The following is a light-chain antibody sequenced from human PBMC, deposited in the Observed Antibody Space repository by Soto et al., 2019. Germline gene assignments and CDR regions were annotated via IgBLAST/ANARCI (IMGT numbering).Light chain of an antibody. CDR1: SRDVGAYDY. V-gene: IGLV2-14*03. Sequence: QAALTQPASVSGSPGQSITISCAGTSRDVGAYDYVSCYLQYPDKAPQLLIYYVDHRPSGVSSRFSGYKSGNTASLTISGLQAEDEGDYYCCSYADGSIYFFGTGTKVTAL. CDR2: YVD. CDR3: CSYADGSIYF. J-gene: IGLJ1*01.